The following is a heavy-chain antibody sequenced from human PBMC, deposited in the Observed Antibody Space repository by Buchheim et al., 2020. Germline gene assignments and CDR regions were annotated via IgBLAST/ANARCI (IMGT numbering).Heavy chain of an antibody. CDR3: ASLSKDF. CDR2: VSESGNT. J-gene: IGHJ4*02. V-gene: IGHV4-4*02. CDR1: GGSISSSDW. Sequence: QVQLQESGPGLVKPSGTLSLTCAVSGGSISSSDWWNWVRQPPGKGLEWVGEVSESGNTHYLPSLKRRVTMSVDKSLNQFSPNLHSVTAADTAVYYCASLSKDFWGQGTL.